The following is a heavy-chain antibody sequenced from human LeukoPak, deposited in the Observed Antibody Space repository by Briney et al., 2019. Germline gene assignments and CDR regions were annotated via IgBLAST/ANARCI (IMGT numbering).Heavy chain of an antibody. J-gene: IGHJ4*02. CDR3: ARVAGDSGYDFVDY. V-gene: IGHV1-8*01. CDR2: MNPNSGNT. CDR1: GYTFTTYD. Sequence: GASVKVSCKASGYTFTTYDIKWVRQATGQGLEWMGWMNPNSGNTGYAQTFQGRVTMTRNTSISTAYMEVSSLRSEDTAVYYCARVAGDSGYDFVDYWGQGTLVTVSS. D-gene: IGHD5-12*01.